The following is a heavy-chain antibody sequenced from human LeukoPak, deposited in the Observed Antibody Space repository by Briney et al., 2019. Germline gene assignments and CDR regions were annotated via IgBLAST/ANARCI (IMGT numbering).Heavy chain of an antibody. CDR3: ASNFIAAAGTWGLDP. V-gene: IGHV1-46*03. J-gene: IGHJ5*02. D-gene: IGHD6-13*01. Sequence: GASVKVSCKASGDTFTGSFMHWVRQAPGQGLEWMGIINPSGGSTSYAQKFQGRVTMTRDTSTSTVYMELSSLRSEDTAVYYCASNFIAAAGTWGLDPWGQGTLVTVSS. CDR1: GDTFTGSF. CDR2: INPSGGST.